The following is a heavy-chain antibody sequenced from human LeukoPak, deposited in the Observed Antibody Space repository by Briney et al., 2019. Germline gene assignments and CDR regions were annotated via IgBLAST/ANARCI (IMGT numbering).Heavy chain of an antibody. CDR2: IKQDGSEK. CDR1: GFTFSSYW. J-gene: IGHJ4*02. V-gene: IGHV3-7*03. Sequence: GGSLRLSCAASGFTFSSYWMSWVRQAPGKGLEWVANIKQDGSEKYYVDSVRGRFTISRDNAKNSLFLQMNSLRAEDTAVYYCARGPLIAAAGTWWGQGTLVTVSS. CDR3: ARGPLIAAAGTW. D-gene: IGHD6-13*01.